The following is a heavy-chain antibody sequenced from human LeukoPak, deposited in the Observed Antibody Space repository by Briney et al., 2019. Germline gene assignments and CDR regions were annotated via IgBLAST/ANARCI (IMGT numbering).Heavy chain of an antibody. CDR3: ARHVSGAY. V-gene: IGHV3-23*01. CDR1: GFTFTNYA. D-gene: IGHD1-14*01. CDR2: ITGSGSST. Sequence: GRSLRLSCAASGFTFTNYAMTWVRQAPGKGLEWVSAITGSGSSTYYADSVKGRFTISRDNSKNTLYLQMSSLRVEDTAVYFCARHVSGAYWGQGTLVTISS. J-gene: IGHJ4*02.